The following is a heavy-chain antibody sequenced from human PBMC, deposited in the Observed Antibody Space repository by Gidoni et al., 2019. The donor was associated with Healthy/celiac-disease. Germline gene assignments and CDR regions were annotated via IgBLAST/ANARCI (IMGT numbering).Heavy chain of an antibody. Sequence: QVQLVESGGGVVQPGRSLRLSCAASGFTFSSYAMHWVRQAPGKGLEWVAVISYDGSNKYYADSVKGRFTISRDNSKNTLYLQMNSLRAEDTAVYYCAENRWELGGSFDYWGQGTLVTVSS. V-gene: IGHV3-30*01. J-gene: IGHJ4*02. CDR2: ISYDGSNK. CDR3: AENRWELGGSFDY. CDR1: GFTFSSYA. D-gene: IGHD1-26*01.